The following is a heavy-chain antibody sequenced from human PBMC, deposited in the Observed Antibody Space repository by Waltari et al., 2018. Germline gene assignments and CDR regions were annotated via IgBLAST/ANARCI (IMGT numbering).Heavy chain of an antibody. CDR2: IFFGGGDS. V-gene: IGHV3-30*19. CDR3: AKDAFGNTYLDH. CDR1: GFSLGTYG. Sequence: QVQLVESGGGVVQPGMSLRLSCAASGFSLGTYGMHWVRQAPGKGLEWVALIFFGGGDSFYAGSVRGRFTISRDNSKNTLYLDINSLRLDDTAIYYCAKDAFGNTYLDHWGQGTLVTVSS. J-gene: IGHJ4*02. D-gene: IGHD3-10*01.